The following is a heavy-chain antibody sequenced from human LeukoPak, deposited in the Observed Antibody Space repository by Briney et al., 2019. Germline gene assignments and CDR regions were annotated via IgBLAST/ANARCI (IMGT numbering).Heavy chain of an antibody. CDR1: GESFSAYY. J-gene: IGHJ5*02. CDR3: ARGRSSRDFWSGYSHHWFDP. D-gene: IGHD3-3*01. V-gene: IGHV4-34*01. CDR2: INHSGSS. Sequence: SETLSLTCAVYGESFSAYYWSWIRQSPGKGLEWIGEINHSGSSNYSPSLKSRVTFSVDTSKGQVSLNLNSETAADTAVYYCARGRSSRDFWSGYSHHWFDPWGQGTLVTVSS.